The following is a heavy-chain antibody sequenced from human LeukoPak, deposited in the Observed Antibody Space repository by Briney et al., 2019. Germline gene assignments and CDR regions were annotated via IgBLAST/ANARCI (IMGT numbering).Heavy chain of an antibody. CDR3: ARDLVTVTKGFDI. CDR1: DDSFSSHY. CDR2: ISYIGST. D-gene: IGHD4-17*01. Sequence: SETLSLTCAVSDDSFSSHYWTWIRQPPGKGLEWIGYISYIGSTNYNPSLKSRVTISIGTSKNQFSLKLSSVTAADTAVYYCARDLVTVTKGFDIWGQGTMVSVSS. V-gene: IGHV4-59*11. J-gene: IGHJ3*02.